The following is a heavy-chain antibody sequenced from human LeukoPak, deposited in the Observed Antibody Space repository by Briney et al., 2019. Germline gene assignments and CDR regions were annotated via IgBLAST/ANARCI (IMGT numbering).Heavy chain of an antibody. J-gene: IGHJ4*02. CDR1: VGSISSYY. V-gene: IGHV4-4*07. CDR3: VRANYDGSDY. D-gene: IGHD3-22*01. CDR2: IYTSGTT. Sequence: PSETLSLTCTVSVGSISSYYWSWIRQPAGKGLEWIGHIYTSGTTNYNPSLNSRVTMSVDTSKNQCALKMRAVTAADTAVYYWVRANYDGSDYWGQGTLVTVSS.